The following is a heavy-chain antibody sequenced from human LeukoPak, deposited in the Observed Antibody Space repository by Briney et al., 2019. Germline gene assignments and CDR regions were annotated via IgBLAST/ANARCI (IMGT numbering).Heavy chain of an antibody. CDR1: GGSFSGYY. CDR3: ARDGYSYGYPFDY. CDR2: INHSGST. Sequence: PSETLSLTCAVYGGSFSGYYWSWIRQPPGKGLEWIGEINHSGSTNYNPSLKSRVTISVDTSKNQFSLKLSSVTAADTAVYYCARDGYSYGYPFDYWGQGTLVTVPS. J-gene: IGHJ4*02. V-gene: IGHV4-34*01. D-gene: IGHD5-18*01.